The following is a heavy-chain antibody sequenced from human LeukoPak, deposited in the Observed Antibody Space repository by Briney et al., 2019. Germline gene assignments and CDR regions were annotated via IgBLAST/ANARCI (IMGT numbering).Heavy chain of an antibody. CDR3: SKCGDFDVLTGCYDTDF. J-gene: IGHJ4*02. CDR1: GFTFSNYA. V-gene: IGHV3-23*01. Sequence: PGGSLRLSCAASGFTFSNYAMNWVRQAPGKGLEWVSGIVGNGGSTYYADSVKGRFSISRDNSKNTLFLQMNSLRVEDTAVYYCSKCGDFDVLTGCYDTDFWGQGTLVTVSS. D-gene: IGHD3-9*01. CDR2: IVGNGGST.